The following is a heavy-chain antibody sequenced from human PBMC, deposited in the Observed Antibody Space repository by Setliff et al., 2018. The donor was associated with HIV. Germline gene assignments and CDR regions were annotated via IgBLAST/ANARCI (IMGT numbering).Heavy chain of an antibody. CDR1: GYTFTSYH. CDR3: ARGRRIDDFWSGYFSRYYFEY. V-gene: IGHV1-8*02. Sequence: ASVKVSCKASGYTFTSYHINWVRQATGQGLEWMGWRNPKSGNTGYAQKFQGRVTMTRKISTSTAYMDLSSLRSEHTAVYYCARGRRIDDFWSGYFSRYYFEYWGQGTLVTVSS. J-gene: IGHJ4*02. CDR2: RNPKSGNT. D-gene: IGHD3-3*01.